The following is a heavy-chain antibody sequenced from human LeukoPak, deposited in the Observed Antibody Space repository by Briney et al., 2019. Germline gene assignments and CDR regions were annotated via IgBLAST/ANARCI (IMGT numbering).Heavy chain of an antibody. V-gene: IGHV1-18*01. CDR2: ISAYNGHT. CDR3: ARDRQAAGTGDY. Sequence: ASVKVSCKASGYTFTSYGVSWVRQAPGQGLEWMGWISAYNGHTKYAQKFQGRVTMTTDASTSTAYMDVRSLRSDDTAVYYCARDRQAAGTGDYWGQGTLVTVSS. CDR1: GYTFTSYG. J-gene: IGHJ4*02. D-gene: IGHD6-13*01.